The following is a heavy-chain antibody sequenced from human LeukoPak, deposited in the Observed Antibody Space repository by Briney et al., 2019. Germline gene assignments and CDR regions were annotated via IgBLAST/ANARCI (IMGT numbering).Heavy chain of an antibody. CDR1: GFTFSSYS. J-gene: IGHJ4*02. D-gene: IGHD3-10*01. CDR2: ISSSSSTI. Sequence: PGGSLRLSCAASGFTFSSYSINWVRQAPGKGLEWVSYISSSSSTIYYADSVKGRFTIYRDNAKNSLYLQMNSLRAEDTAVYYCARGEYGSGSYHIDYWGQGTLVTVSS. CDR3: ARGEYGSGSYHIDY. V-gene: IGHV3-48*01.